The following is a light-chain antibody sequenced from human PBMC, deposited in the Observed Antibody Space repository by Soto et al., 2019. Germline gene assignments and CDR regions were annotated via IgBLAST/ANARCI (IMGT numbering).Light chain of an antibody. CDR2: GAS. CDR1: QSLSSSY. CDR3: HQYGRSPPWT. J-gene: IGKJ1*01. Sequence: EIVLTQSPGTLSLSPGERATLSCRASQSLSSSYLAWYQQRPGQAPRLLIYGASSRATGIPDRCSGSGSGTDFTLLISRLEPEDFAVYYCHQYGRSPPWTFGQGTKVDIK. V-gene: IGKV3-20*01.